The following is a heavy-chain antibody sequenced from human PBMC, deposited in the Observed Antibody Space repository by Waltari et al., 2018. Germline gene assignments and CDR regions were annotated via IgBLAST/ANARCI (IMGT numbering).Heavy chain of an antibody. J-gene: IGHJ6*02. Sequence: EVQLVESGGDLVQPGGSLRLSCAASGFTLSDHYIDWVRQAPGNGLEWLGLSRNKENSYTTVYAASVKGRFTISRDDSNNLVYLQMNGLKIEDTAIYYCVRSYTASPMDVWGQGTTVTVSS. V-gene: IGHV3-72*01. CDR2: SRNKENSYTT. CDR3: VRSYTASPMDV. D-gene: IGHD2-2*02. CDR1: GFTLSDHY.